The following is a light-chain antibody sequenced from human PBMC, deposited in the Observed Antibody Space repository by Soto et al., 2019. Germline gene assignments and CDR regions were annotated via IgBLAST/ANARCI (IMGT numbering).Light chain of an antibody. V-gene: IGLV2-14*01. J-gene: IGLJ1*01. Sequence: QSALTQPVSVSGSPGQSITISCTGTSSDVGGYNYVSWYQQHPGKAPKLMIYDVSNRPSGASNRFSGSKSGNTASLTISGLQAEDEADYYCSSYTSSSTYVFGTGTKATVL. CDR2: DVS. CDR3: SSYTSSSTYV. CDR1: SSDVGGYNY.